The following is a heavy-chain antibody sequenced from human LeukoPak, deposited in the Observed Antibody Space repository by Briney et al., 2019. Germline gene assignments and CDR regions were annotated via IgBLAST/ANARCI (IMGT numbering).Heavy chain of an antibody. CDR2: ITESGGTT. D-gene: IGHD6-13*01. CDR1: GFTFSSYA. V-gene: IGHV3-23*01. Sequence: GGSLRLSCAASGFTFSSYAMSWVRQAPGKGLEWVSVITESGGTTYYADSVKGRFTISRDNSKNTLYPQMISLRAEDTAVYYCGKTIAAGGTDYWGQGTLVTVSS. J-gene: IGHJ4*02. CDR3: GKTIAAGGTDY.